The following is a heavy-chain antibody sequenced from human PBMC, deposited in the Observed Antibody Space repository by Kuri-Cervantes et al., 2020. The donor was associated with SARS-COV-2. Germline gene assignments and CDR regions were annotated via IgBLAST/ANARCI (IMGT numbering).Heavy chain of an antibody. D-gene: IGHD2-15*01. CDR2: INSDGSST. J-gene: IGHJ6*02. CDR3: ARDLTLGYCSGGSCYCYYYGMDV. CDR1: GFTFSSYW. V-gene: IGHV3-74*01. Sequence: GESLKISCAASGFTFSSYWMHWVRQAPGKGLVWVSRINSDGSSTSYADSVKGRFTISRDNAKNTLYLQMNSLRAEDTAVYYCARDLTLGYCSGGSCYCYYYGMDVWGQGTTVIVSS.